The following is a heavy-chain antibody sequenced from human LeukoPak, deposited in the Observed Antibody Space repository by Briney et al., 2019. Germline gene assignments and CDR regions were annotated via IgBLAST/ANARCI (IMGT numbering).Heavy chain of an antibody. CDR1: GFTFSSYA. V-gene: IGHV3-23*01. J-gene: IGHJ4*02. CDR3: AKGTRGRYFDWLSWDFDY. Sequence: PGGSLRLSCAASGFTFSSYAMSWVRQAPGKGLEWVSAISGSGGSTYYADSVKGRFTISRDNSKNTLYLQMNSLRAEDTAVYYCAKGTRGRYFDWLSWDFDYWGQGTLVTVSS. CDR2: ISGSGGST. D-gene: IGHD3-9*01.